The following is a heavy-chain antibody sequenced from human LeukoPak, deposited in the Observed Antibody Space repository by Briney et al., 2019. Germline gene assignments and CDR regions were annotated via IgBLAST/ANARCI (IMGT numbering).Heavy chain of an antibody. D-gene: IGHD2-15*01. J-gene: IGHJ4*02. CDR3: AKALGQYCSGGSCYFDY. CDR2: ISDSGGST. CDR1: GFTISSYA. V-gene: IGHV3-23*01. Sequence: PGGSLRLSCVGSGFTISSYAMSWVRQAPGKGLEWVSTISDSGGSTSYADSVKGRFTISRDTSKNTLNLQMNSLRAEDTALYYCAKALGQYCSGGSCYFDYWGQGTLVTVSS.